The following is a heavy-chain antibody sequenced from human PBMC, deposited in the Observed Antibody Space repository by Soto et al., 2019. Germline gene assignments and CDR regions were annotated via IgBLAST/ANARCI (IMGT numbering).Heavy chain of an antibody. V-gene: IGHV3-74*01. CDR3: VREVIAVNGAIRWFDT. CDR1: GCIVSSYG. J-gene: IGHJ5*02. CDR2: INSDGSST. Sequence: XGSLLLLCAASGCIVSSYGLDWVRQLPGKGLVWVSRINSDGSSTSYADSVKGRFTISRDNAKNTLYLQMNSLRVEDTAAYFCVREVIAVNGAIRWFDTWGQGTLVTVSS. D-gene: IGHD6-19*01.